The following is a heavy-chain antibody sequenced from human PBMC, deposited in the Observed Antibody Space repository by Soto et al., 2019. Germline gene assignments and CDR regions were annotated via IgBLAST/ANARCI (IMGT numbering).Heavy chain of an antibody. CDR1: GASLSTPGYT. J-gene: IGHJ6*02. CDR3: ARATSGAALHLQV. D-gene: IGHD2-8*02. Sequence: TPSLACAVSGASLSTPGYTWSWFRQPQGKGLEWIGYIYPSGASTYNPSLKSRVTISLDASRNRFSLSVGSVTAADTAVYYCARATSGAALHLQVSGHWTTVSGS. CDR2: IYPSGAS. V-gene: IGHV4-30-2*01.